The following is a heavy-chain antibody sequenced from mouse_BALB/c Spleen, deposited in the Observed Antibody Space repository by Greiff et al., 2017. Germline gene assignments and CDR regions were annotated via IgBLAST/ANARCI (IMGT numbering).Heavy chain of an antibody. D-gene: IGHD1-1*01. CDR1: GFTFSSYG. V-gene: IGHV5-6-3*01. Sequence: EVQRVESGGGLVQPGGSLKLSCAASGFTFSSYGMSWVRQTPDKRLELVATINSNGGSTYYPDSVKGRFTISRDNAKNTLYLQMSSLKSEDTAMYYCAREGYYDYAMDYWGQGTSVTVSS. J-gene: IGHJ4*01. CDR2: INSNGGST. CDR3: AREGYYDYAMDY.